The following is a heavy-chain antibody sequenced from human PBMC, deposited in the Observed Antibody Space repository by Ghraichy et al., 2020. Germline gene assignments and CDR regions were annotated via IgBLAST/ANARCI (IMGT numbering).Heavy chain of an antibody. J-gene: IGHJ2*01. D-gene: IGHD4-17*01. CDR3: ARDLAPRAVTDAFDL. Sequence: GGSLRLSCAASGFTFSSYSMNWVRQAPGKGLEWVSYISSSSSTIYYADSVKGRFTISRDNAKNSLYLQMNSLRAEDTAVYYCARDLAPRAVTDAFDLWGRGTLVTVSS. CDR2: ISSSSSTI. CDR1: GFTFSSYS. V-gene: IGHV3-48*01.